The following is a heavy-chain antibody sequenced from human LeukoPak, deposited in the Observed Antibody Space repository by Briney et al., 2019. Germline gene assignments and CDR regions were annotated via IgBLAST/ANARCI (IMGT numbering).Heavy chain of an antibody. Sequence: PGGSPRLSCAASGFTFSSYAMSWVRRAPGKGLEWVSSISGSDGNTYYAQSVKGRFTISRDNSESTLYLQMDTLRADDTALYFCAKDPYNTAVANTNGWFDPWGQGTLVTVSS. D-gene: IGHD6-19*01. V-gene: IGHV3-23*01. CDR1: GFTFSSYA. J-gene: IGHJ5*02. CDR2: ISGSDGNT. CDR3: AKDPYNTAVANTNGWFDP.